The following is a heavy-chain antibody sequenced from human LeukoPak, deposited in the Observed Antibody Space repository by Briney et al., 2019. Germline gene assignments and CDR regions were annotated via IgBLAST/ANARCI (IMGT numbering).Heavy chain of an antibody. CDR3: ARDTPSLGY. J-gene: IGHJ4*02. D-gene: IGHD3-3*02. V-gene: IGHV1-18*01. CDR1: GYTFTSYG. Sequence: ASVKVSCKASGYTFTSYGISWVRQAPGQGLEWMGWISAYNGNTNYAQKLQGRVTMTRDTSTSTVYMELSSLRSEDTAVYYCARDTPSLGYWGQGTLVTVSS. CDR2: ISAYNGNT.